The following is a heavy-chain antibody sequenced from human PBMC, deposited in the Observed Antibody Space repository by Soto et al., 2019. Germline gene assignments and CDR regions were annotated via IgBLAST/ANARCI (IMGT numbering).Heavy chain of an antibody. J-gene: IGHJ5*02. CDR2: ISYDGSNK. D-gene: IGHD3-10*01. V-gene: IGHV3-30-3*01. CDR3: ARAPRGRFGEFPPWFDP. CDR1: GFTFSSYA. Sequence: QVQLVESGGGVVQPGRSLRLSCAASGFTFSSYAMHWVRQAPGKGLEWVAVISYDGSNKYYADSVKGRFTISRDNSKNTLYLQMNSLRAEDTAVYYCARAPRGRFGEFPPWFDPWGQGTLVTVSS.